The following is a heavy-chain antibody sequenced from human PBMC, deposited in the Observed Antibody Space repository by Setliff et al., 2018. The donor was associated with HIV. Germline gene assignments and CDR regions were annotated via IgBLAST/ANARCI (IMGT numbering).Heavy chain of an antibody. V-gene: IGHV1-18*01. D-gene: IGHD3-3*01. CDR2: ISAYNGNT. CDR1: GYTFSSYG. CDR3: ARGYYHFWSGYYDSRFPNPIDAFDI. J-gene: IGHJ3*02. Sequence: ASVKVSCKASGYTFSSYGISWVRQAPGQGVEWMGWISAYNGNTNYAQKLQGRVTMTTDTSTSTAYMELRSLRSDDTAVYYCARGYYHFWSGYYDSRFPNPIDAFDIWGQGTMVTVSS.